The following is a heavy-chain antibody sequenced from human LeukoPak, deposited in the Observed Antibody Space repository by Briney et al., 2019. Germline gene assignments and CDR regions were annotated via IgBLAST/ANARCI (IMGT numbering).Heavy chain of an antibody. CDR2: FDPEDGET. CDR1: GYTLTELS. V-gene: IGHV1-24*01. J-gene: IGHJ5*02. CDR3: ATVSDIVVVPAASNWFDP. Sequence: GASVKVSCKVSGYTLTELSMHWVRQAPGKGLEWMGGFDPEDGETIYAQKFQGRVTMTEDTSTDTAYMELSSLRSEDTAVYYCATVSDIVVVPAASNWFDPWGQGTLVTVSS. D-gene: IGHD2-2*01.